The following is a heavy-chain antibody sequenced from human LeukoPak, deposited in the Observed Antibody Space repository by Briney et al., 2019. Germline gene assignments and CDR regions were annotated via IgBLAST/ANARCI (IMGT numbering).Heavy chain of an antibody. CDR2: IWYDGSNK. D-gene: IGHD2-21*02. CDR3: ARADCGGDCYSYYFDY. V-gene: IGHV3-33*01. Sequence: GGSLRLSCAASGFTFSSYGMHWVRQAPGKGPEWVAVIWYDGSNKYYADSVKGRFTISRDNSKNTLYLQMNSLRAEDTAVYYCARADCGGDCYSYYFDYWGQGTLVTVSS. CDR1: GFTFSSYG. J-gene: IGHJ4*02.